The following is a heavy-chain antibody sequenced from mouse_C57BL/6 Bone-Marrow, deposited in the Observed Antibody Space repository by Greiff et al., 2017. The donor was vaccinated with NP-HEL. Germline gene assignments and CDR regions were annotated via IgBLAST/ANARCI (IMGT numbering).Heavy chain of an antibody. CDR3: ARERDSTMVTPHWYFDV. Sequence: EVMLVESEGGLVQPGSSMKLSCTASGFTFSDYYMAWVRQVPEKGLEWVANINYDGSSTYYLDSLKSRFIISRDNAKNILYLQMSSLKSEDTATYYCARERDSTMVTPHWYFDVWGTGTTVTVSS. D-gene: IGHD2-2*01. CDR2: INYDGSST. V-gene: IGHV5-16*01. CDR1: GFTFSDYY. J-gene: IGHJ1*03.